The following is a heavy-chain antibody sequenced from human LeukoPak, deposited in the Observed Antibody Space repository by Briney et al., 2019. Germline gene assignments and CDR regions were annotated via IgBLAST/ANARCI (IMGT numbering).Heavy chain of an antibody. CDR3: ARLNWGSGAWYLDL. V-gene: IGHV3-7*01. D-gene: IGHD7-27*01. J-gene: IGHJ2*01. CDR1: GLTLSSYG. Sequence: PGGSLRLSCAASGLTLSSYGMHWVRQAPGKGLEWVANIKEDGDKKYYVDSVKGRFTISRDNAKNSLYLQMNSLRAEDTAVYYSARLNWGSGAWYLDLWGRGTLVTVSS. CDR2: IKEDGDKK.